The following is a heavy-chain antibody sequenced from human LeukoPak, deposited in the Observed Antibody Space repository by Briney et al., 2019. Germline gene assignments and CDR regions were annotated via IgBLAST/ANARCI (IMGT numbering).Heavy chain of an antibody. Sequence: GGSLRLSCAASGFTFSSYSMNWVRQAPGKGLEWVSVFYSGVSTYYADSVRGRFTISRDNSKNTLYLQMNSLRAEDTAVYYCARHCSGGSCYPNAAFDIWGQGTMVTVSS. D-gene: IGHD2-15*01. J-gene: IGHJ3*02. CDR1: GFTFSSYS. V-gene: IGHV3-66*04. CDR2: FYSGVST. CDR3: ARHCSGGSCYPNAAFDI.